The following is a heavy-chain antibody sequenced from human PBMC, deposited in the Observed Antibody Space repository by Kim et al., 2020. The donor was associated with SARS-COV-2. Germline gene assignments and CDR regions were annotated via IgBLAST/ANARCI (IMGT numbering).Heavy chain of an antibody. CDR2: IYSGGST. CDR1: GFTVSSNY. CDR3: VTRDYYYYGMDV. V-gene: IGHV3-53*01. J-gene: IGHJ6*02. Sequence: GGSLRLSCAASGFTVSSNYMSWVRQAPGKGLEWVSVIYSGGSTYYADSVKGRFTISRDNSKNTLYLQMNSLRAEDTAVYYCVTRDYYYYGMDVWGQGTTVTVSS.